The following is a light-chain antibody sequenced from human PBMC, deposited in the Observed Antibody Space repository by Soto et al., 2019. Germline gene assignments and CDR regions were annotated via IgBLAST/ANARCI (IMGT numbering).Light chain of an antibody. J-gene: IGLJ2*01. CDR2: EGS. CDR3: CSYAGSSTFVVV. Sequence: QSALTQPASVSGSPGQSITISCTGTSSDVGSYNLVSWYQQHPGKAPKLMIYEGSKRPSGVSNRFSGSKSGNTASLTSSGLEAEDEADYCCCSYAGSSTFVVVFGGGTKLTVL. CDR1: SSDVGSYNL. V-gene: IGLV2-23*03.